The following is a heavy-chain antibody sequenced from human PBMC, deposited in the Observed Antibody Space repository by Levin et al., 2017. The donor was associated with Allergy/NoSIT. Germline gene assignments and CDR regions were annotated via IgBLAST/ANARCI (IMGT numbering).Heavy chain of an antibody. CDR2: IYNTGST. Sequence: SQTLSLTCGVSGGSISGSHWNWIRPSPGKGLEWIGLIYNTGSTNYNPSLKSRVIMSLDTSKNQFSLNLRSVTAADTAVYYCARERGGYHFFDSWGQGILVTVSS. V-gene: IGHV4-59*01. J-gene: IGHJ4*02. CDR1: GGSISGSH. D-gene: IGHD5-24*01. CDR3: ARERGGYHFFDS.